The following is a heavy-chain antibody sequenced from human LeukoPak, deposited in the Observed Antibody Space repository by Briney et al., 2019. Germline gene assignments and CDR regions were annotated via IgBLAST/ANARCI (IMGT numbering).Heavy chain of an antibody. CDR2: ISGSGGST. J-gene: IGHJ4*02. CDR3: AKAYDNSGHILGYSDC. CDR1: GFTFSSYA. Sequence: PGGSLRLSCAASGFTFSSYAMSWVRQAPGKGLEWVSGISGSGGSTWYADSVKGHFTISRDNSKNTLYLQMNSLRAEDTAVYFCAKAYDNSGHILGYSDCWGQGTLVTVSS. D-gene: IGHD3-22*01. V-gene: IGHV3-23*01.